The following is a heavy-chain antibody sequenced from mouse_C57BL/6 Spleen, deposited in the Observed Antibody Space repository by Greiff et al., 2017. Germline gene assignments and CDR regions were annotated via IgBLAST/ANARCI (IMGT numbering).Heavy chain of an antibody. CDR2: IDPENGGP. D-gene: IGHD4-1*02. CDR1: GFNIKDDY. J-gene: IGHJ2*01. V-gene: IGHV14-4*01. CDR3: TTGANWAYY. Sequence: EVQLQQSGAELVRPGASVTLSCTASGFNIKDDYMHWVKQRPEQALAWIGWIDPENGGPGYASKFQGKATITADTSSNTAYLQLSSLTSEDTAVYYCTTGANWAYYWGQGTTLTVSS.